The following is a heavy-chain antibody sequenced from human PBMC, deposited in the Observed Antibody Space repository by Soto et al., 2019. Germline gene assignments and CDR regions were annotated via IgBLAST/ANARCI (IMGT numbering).Heavy chain of an antibody. Sequence: GGSLRLSCAASGFTFSSYGMHWVRQAPGKGLEWVAVISYDGSNKYYADSVKGRFTISRDNSKNTLYLQMNSLRAEDTAVYYCANTGGRNLGPVDYWGQGTLVTVSS. CDR2: ISYDGSNK. J-gene: IGHJ4*02. CDR3: ANTGGRNLGPVDY. CDR1: GFTFSSYG. V-gene: IGHV3-30*18.